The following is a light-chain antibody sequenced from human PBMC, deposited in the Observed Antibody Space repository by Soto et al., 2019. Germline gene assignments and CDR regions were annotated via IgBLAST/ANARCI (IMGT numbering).Light chain of an antibody. V-gene: IGKV1-39*01. CDR1: QSISSY. CDR2: AAS. CDR3: KQSYSTPPR. Sequence: DVQMTQSPSSLSASVGDRVTITCRASQSISSYLNWYQQKPGKAPKLLIYAASSLQSGVPARFSGSRSGTDFTLTISRLQPEDFATYYCKQSYSTPPRFGQGTKVEIK. J-gene: IGKJ1*01.